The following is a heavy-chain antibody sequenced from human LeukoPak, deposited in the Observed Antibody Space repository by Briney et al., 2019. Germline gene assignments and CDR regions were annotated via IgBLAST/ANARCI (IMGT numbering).Heavy chain of an antibody. CDR1: GGSISSGGYY. Sequence: SQTLSLTCTVSGGSISSGGYYWSWIRQPPGQRLEWIAYVYSSGSTNYNPSLKSRVTISEDTSKNQFSLSLGSVAAADTAVYYCARGDRRDGFRFESWGQGTLVTVS. V-gene: IGHV4-61*08. D-gene: IGHD5-24*01. J-gene: IGHJ5*01. CDR2: VYSSGST. CDR3: ARGDRRDGFRFES.